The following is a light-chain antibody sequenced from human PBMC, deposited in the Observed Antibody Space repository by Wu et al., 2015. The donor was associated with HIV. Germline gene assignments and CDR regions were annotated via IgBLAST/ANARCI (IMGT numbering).Light chain of an antibody. CDR2: AAS. CDR1: QRIDSRS. V-gene: IGKV3-20*01. CDR3: QQYVTSLLT. Sequence: EIVLSQSSGTLSLSPGERATVSCRASQRIDSRSLAWYQQRLGQAPRLLISAASNRAAGIPDRFSGGRSGTDFTLTITGLQPEDFAIYYCQQYVTSLLTFGGGTKVEMK. J-gene: IGKJ4*01.